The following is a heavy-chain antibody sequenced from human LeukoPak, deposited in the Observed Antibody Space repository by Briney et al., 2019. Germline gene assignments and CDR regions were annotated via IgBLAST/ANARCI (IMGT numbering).Heavy chain of an antibody. CDR1: GASMTNYY. V-gene: IGHV4-4*07. Sequence: SETLSLTCTVSGASMTNYYWNWIRQPAGKGLEWIGRIYTNGNTKYNPSLNSRVTMSVDTSKNQFSLRLSSVTAADTAVYYCARGGVPGAGSWFDPWGQGSLVTVSS. CDR3: ARGGVPGAGSWFDP. J-gene: IGHJ5*02. D-gene: IGHD1-26*01. CDR2: IYTNGNT.